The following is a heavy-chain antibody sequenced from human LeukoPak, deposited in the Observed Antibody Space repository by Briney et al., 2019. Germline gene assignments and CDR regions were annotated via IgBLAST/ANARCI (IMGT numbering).Heavy chain of an antibody. D-gene: IGHD4-17*01. CDR2: IIPIFGTA. CDR3: ARGFHDYGDCFDY. J-gene: IGHJ4*02. V-gene: IGHV1-69*05. Sequence: SVKVSCKASGGTYSSYAISWVRQAPGQGLEWMGGIIPIFGTANYAQKFQGRVTITTDESTSTAYMGLSSLRSEDTAVYYCARGFHDYGDCFDYWGQGTLVIVSS. CDR1: GGTYSSYA.